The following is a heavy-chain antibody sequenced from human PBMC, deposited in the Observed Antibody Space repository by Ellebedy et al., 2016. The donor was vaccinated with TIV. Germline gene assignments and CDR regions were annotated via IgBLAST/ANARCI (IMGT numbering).Heavy chain of an antibody. D-gene: IGHD3-10*01. J-gene: IGHJ4*02. Sequence: PGGSLRLSCKGSGYSFSSYWIGWVRQMPGKGLEWMGIIYPGDSDTRYSPSFQGQVTISADKSISTAYLQWSSLKASDTAMYYCAIWFGDPYRFDYWGQGTLVTVSS. V-gene: IGHV5-51*01. CDR1: GYSFSSYW. CDR3: AIWFGDPYRFDY. CDR2: IYPGDSDT.